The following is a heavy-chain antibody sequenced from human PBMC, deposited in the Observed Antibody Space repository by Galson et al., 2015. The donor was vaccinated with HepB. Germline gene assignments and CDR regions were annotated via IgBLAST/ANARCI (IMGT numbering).Heavy chain of an antibody. CDR1: GFTFTTSG. CDR3: ARDHRRIATRLRPGRAAEAPDY. D-gene: IGHD6-6*01. V-gene: IGHV3-33*08. Sequence: SLRLSCAASGFTFTTSGMTWVRQAPGKGLEWVALIWYDSSNKYYVDSVKGRFTISRDNLKNTLFLQMNSLRAEDTAVYYCARDHRRIATRLRPGRAAEAPDYWGQGSLVTVSS. CDR2: IWYDSSNK. J-gene: IGHJ4*02.